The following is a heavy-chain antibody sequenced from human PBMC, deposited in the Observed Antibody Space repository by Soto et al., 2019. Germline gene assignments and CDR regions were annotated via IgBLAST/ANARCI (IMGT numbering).Heavy chain of an antibody. CDR3: AAELERYYFDY. CDR1: GFTFSSYA. CDR2: ISYDGSNK. D-gene: IGHD1-1*01. J-gene: IGHJ4*02. V-gene: IGHV3-30-3*01. Sequence: GGSLRLSCAASGFTFSSYAMHWVRQAPGKGLEWVAVISYDGSNKYYADSVKGRFTISRDNSKNTLYLQMNSLRAEDTAVYYCAAELERYYFDYWGQGTLATVSS.